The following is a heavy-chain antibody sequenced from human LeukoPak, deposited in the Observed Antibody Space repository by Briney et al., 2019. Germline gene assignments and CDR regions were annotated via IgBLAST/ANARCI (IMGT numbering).Heavy chain of an antibody. Sequence: PGGSLRLSCAASGFTFSSYAMHWVRQAPGKGLEWVAVISYDGSNKYYADSVKGRFTISRDNSKNTLYLQMNSLRAEDTAVYYCARDGSYYDFWSGRSGPVWFDYWGQGTLVTVSS. CDR2: ISYDGSNK. CDR1: GFTFSSYA. D-gene: IGHD3-3*01. CDR3: ARDGSYYDFWSGRSGPVWFDY. J-gene: IGHJ4*02. V-gene: IGHV3-30*04.